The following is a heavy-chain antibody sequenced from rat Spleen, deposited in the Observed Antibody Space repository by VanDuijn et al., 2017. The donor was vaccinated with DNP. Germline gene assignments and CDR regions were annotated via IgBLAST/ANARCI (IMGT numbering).Heavy chain of an antibody. V-gene: IGHV2S12*01. CDR3: ARIDNNPFDY. CDR1: GFSFTSSG. J-gene: IGHJ2*01. D-gene: IGHD1-10*01. CDR2: ISGGGDT. Sequence: QVQLKESGPGLVQPSQTLSLTCTVSGFSFTSSGVSWVRQPPGKGLEWIAAISGGGDTSYNSPLKARLRISRDTSKSQVFLQMNSLRSEDTATYYCARIDNNPFDYWGQGVMVTVSS.